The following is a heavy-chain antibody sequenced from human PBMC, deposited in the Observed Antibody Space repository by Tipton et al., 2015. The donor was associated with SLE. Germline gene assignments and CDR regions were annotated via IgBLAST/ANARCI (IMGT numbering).Heavy chain of an antibody. CDR3: ARWAGPTVNFDY. CDR2: IYYSGST. J-gene: IGHJ4*01. V-gene: IGHV4-59*01. D-gene: IGHD4-11*01. CDR1: GGSISSYY. Sequence: TLSLTCTVSGGSISSYYWSWIRQPPGKGLEWIGYIYYSGSTNYNPSLKSRVTISVDTSKNQFSLKLSSVTAADTAVYYCARWAGPTVNFDYWXXXXLXXVSS.